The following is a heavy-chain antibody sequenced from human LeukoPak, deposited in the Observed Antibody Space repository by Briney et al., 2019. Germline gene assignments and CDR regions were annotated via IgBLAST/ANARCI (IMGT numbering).Heavy chain of an antibody. D-gene: IGHD2-2*01. CDR2: INPSDGGT. CDR3: ARSDKCTTCSIDY. Sequence: ASVKVSCKASGYTFTGYYLHWVRQAPGQGPGWMGWINPSDGGTNYAQKFQGRVTMTRDTSISTAYMDLSRLGSDDTAVYYYARSDKCTTCSIDYWGQGTLVTVSS. J-gene: IGHJ4*02. CDR1: GYTFTGYY. V-gene: IGHV1-2*02.